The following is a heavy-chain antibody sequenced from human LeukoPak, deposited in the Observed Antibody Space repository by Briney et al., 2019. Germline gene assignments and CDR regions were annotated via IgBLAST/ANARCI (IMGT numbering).Heavy chain of an antibody. CDR3: AKDDFWCHIVAMGRRLLSY. V-gene: IGHV3-30*02. J-gene: IGHJ4*02. Sequence: GRSLSLSCVASVFTLTNYGMHWVRQAPAKGLEWVAFIRYDGSNQYYADSLKGRFPISRHTSKNKLYLPINRLRAKDTAVYYCAKDDFWCHIVAMGRRLLSYWGQGTVVTVSS. CDR1: VFTLTNYG. D-gene: IGHD5-12*01. CDR2: IRYDGSNQ.